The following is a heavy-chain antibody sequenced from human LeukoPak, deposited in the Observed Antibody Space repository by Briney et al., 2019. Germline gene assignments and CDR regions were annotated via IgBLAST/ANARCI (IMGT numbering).Heavy chain of an antibody. CDR1: GFTFSSYS. D-gene: IGHD3-9*01. V-gene: IGHV3-21*01. Sequence: GGSLRLACAAPGFTFSSYSMNWVRQAPGKGLEWVSSISSSSSYIYYAHSVRGGFTISRDNAKNSLYLHMNSQRPGATAVYYRARNGSDGNFDWLPHYWGEGTRDTLSS. J-gene: IGHJ4*02. CDR2: ISSSSSYI. CDR3: ARNGSDGNFDWLPHY.